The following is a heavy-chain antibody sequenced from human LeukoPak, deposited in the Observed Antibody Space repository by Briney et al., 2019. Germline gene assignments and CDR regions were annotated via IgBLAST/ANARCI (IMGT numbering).Heavy chain of an antibody. CDR2: ISGSGGST. CDR1: GSTFSSHA. J-gene: IGHJ5*02. Sequence: GGSLRLSCAASGSTFSSHAMSWDRQAPGKGLEWVSAISGSGGSTYYADSVKGRFTISRDNSKNTLYLQMNSLRAEDTAVYYCAILVGGGSDYAGWFDPWGQGTLVTVSS. V-gene: IGHV3-23*01. D-gene: IGHD1-26*01. CDR3: AILVGGGSDYAGWFDP.